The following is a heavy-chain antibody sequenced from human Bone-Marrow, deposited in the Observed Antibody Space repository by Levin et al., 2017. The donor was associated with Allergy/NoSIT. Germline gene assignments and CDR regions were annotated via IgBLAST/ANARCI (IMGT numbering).Heavy chain of an antibody. CDR3: ARVHDSSGYYYGMASRL. Sequence: GGSLRLSCTTSGFAFSSYEMIWVRQAPGKGLEWISYISRSGDTVNYADSVEGRFTTSRDNANNSLSLEMSSLRAEDTALYYCARVHDSSGYYYGMASRLWGQGTLVTVSS. CDR1: GFAFSSYE. V-gene: IGHV3-48*03. J-gene: IGHJ4*02. CDR2: ISRSGDTV. D-gene: IGHD3-22*01.